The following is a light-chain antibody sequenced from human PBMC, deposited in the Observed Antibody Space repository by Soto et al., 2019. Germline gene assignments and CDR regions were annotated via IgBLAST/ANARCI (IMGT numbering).Light chain of an antibody. CDR3: QQGYRTPWT. CDR1: QSIRFY. J-gene: IGKJ1*01. V-gene: IGKV1-39*01. CDR2: AAS. Sequence: DIQMTQSPSSLSASVGDRVTITCRASQSIRFYLHWYQQKPGKAPKLLIYAASNLQSGVPSRFSASGSGTDFTLTLNSLQPEDFATYYCQQGYRTPWTFGQGTKVEIK.